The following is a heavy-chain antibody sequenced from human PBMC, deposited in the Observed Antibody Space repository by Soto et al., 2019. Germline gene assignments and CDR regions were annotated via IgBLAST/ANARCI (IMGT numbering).Heavy chain of an antibody. D-gene: IGHD6-13*01. J-gene: IGHJ5*02. V-gene: IGHV1-46*01. Sequence: QVQLVQSGAEVKKPGASVKVSCKASGYIFTNYYIHWVRQAPGQGLEWMAIINPLPTSGSTNYAQKFHGRVTVTRDTSTSTVYLELSSLRSDDTAVYYCARDLAAAASWGQGTLVTVSS. CDR3: ARDLAAAAS. CDR1: GYIFTNYY. CDR2: INPLPTSGST.